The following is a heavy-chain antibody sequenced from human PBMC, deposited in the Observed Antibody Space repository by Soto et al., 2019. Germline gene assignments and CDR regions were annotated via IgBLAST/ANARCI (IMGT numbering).Heavy chain of an antibody. CDR3: ARDTSGIGATIFGRDV. Sequence: QVQLVESGGGVVQPGRSLRLSCAASGFTFSSYAMHWVRQAPGKGLEWVAVISYDGSNKYYADSVKGRFTISRDNSKNTLYLKMNSLRAEDRGVYYCARDTSGIGATIFGRDVGGQGTTVTVPS. CDR2: ISYDGSNK. CDR1: GFTFSSYA. D-gene: IGHD5-12*01. J-gene: IGHJ6*02. V-gene: IGHV3-30-3*01.